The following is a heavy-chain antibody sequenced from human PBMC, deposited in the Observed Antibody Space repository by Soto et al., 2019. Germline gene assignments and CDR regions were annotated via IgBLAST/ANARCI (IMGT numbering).Heavy chain of an antibody. D-gene: IGHD3-10*01. Sequence: SETLSLTCTVSGDSISSSSHYWGWIRQPPGKGLEWIGSVYHSGNTHYNPSLRSRVTISVDTSKSHFSLTVNSVTAADTALYYCARGEWMIRGADYYYYMDVWGKGTTVTVSS. J-gene: IGHJ6*03. V-gene: IGHV4-39*02. CDR1: GDSISSSSHY. CDR2: VYHSGNT. CDR3: ARGEWMIRGADYYYYMDV.